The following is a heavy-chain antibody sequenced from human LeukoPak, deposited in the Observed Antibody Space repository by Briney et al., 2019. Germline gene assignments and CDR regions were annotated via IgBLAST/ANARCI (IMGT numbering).Heavy chain of an antibody. V-gene: IGHV3-21*01. D-gene: IGHD2-2*01. CDR2: ITMSSTYI. CDR3: ARVLPDYYFDY. J-gene: IGHJ4*02. CDR1: GFSFSSYN. Sequence: GGSLRLSCVASGFSFSSYNMNWVRQAPGKGLEWVSSITMSSTYIYYADSVKGRFTISRDNAKNSVFLQMNSLRAEDTAVYYCARVLPDYYFDYWGQGTLVTVSS.